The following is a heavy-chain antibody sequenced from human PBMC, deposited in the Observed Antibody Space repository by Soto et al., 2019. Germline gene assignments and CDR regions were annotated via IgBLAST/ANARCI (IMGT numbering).Heavy chain of an antibody. D-gene: IGHD6-13*01. CDR1: GFTFSSFW. CDR2: INSDASTT. Sequence: EVQLVESGGGLVQPGGSLRLSCAASGFTFSSFWMYWVRQAPGKGLVWVSRINSDASTTSYADSVKGRFTISRDNAKNPLYLQMNRLRAEDTAVYYCARIPPGWGGGQLVLDYWGQGTLVTVSS. CDR3: ARIPPGWGGGQLVLDY. V-gene: IGHV3-74*01. J-gene: IGHJ4*02.